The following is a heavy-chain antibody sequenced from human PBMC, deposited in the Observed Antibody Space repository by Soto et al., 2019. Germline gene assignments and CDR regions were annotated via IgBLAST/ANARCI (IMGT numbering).Heavy chain of an antibody. CDR3: AKDTVGGYSFWSGYYSDGLDV. D-gene: IGHD3-3*01. J-gene: IGHJ3*01. CDR2: ISGSADGT. V-gene: IGHV3-23*01. CDR1: GFTFDSYA. Sequence: EVKLLESGGGLAQPGGSLRLSCVGSGFTFDSYAISWVRQAPGERLQWIAAISGSADGTDYAHSVRGRFTIPRDNVKKTVHLQMDSLRVEDTAVYFCAKDTVGGYSFWSGYYSDGLDVWGQGTLVTVS.